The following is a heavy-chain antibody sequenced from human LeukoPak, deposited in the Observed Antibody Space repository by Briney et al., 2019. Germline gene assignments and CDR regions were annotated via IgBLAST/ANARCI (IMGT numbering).Heavy chain of an antibody. J-gene: IGHJ5*02. CDR3: ARGHYYGSGSYYNVRSSNWFDP. CDR2: INHSGRT. D-gene: IGHD3-10*01. Sequence: SETLSLTCAVYGGSLSGYYWSWIRQPPGKGLEWIGEINHSGRTNYNPSLKSRVTISVDTSKNQFSLKLSSVTAADTAVYYCARGHYYGSGSYYNVRSSNWFDPWGQGTLVTVSS. V-gene: IGHV4-34*01. CDR1: GGSLSGYY.